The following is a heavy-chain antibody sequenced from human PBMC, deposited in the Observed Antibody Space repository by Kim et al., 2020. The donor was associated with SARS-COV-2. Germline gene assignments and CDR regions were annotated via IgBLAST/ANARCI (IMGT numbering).Heavy chain of an antibody. CDR3: ARYSLDDWPTNFDY. V-gene: IGHV4-31*02. D-gene: IGHD3-9*01. Sequence: NPSLKSRVTISVDTSKNQFSLKLSSVTAADTAVYYCARYSLDDWPTNFDYWGQGTLVTVSS. J-gene: IGHJ4*02.